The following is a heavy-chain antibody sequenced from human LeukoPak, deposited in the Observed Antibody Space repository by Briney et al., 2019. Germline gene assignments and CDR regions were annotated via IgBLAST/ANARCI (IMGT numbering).Heavy chain of an antibody. Sequence: SETLSLTCTVSGGSISSYYWSWIRQPPGKGLEWIGYIYYSGSTKYNPSLKSRVTISVDTSKNQFSLKLSSVTAADTAVYYCARQIYYDRSGYFYFNWGQGTLVTVSS. D-gene: IGHD3-22*01. CDR1: GGSISSYY. CDR3: ARQIYYDRSGYFYFN. CDR2: IYYSGST. V-gene: IGHV4-59*08. J-gene: IGHJ4*02.